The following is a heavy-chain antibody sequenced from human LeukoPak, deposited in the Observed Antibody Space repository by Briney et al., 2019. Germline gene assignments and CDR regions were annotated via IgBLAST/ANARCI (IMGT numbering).Heavy chain of an antibody. J-gene: IGHJ4*02. V-gene: IGHV4-31*03. D-gene: IGHD4-23*01. CDR2: IYYSGST. CDR3: ASQYGGNLIDY. CDR1: GGSISSGGYY. Sequence: SETLSLTCTVSGGSISSGGYYWSWIRQHPGKGLEWIGYIYYSGSTYYNPSLKSRVTISVDTSKNQFSLKLSSVTAADTAVYYCASQYGGNLIDYWGQGTLVTVSS.